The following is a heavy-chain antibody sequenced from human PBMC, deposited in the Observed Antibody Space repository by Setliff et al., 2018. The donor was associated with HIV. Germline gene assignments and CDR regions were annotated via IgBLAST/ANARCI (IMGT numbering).Heavy chain of an antibody. V-gene: IGHV4-39*01. CDR1: GGSISGSYYF. Sequence: SETLSLTCTVSGGSISGSYYFWGWIRQPPGKGLEWIGSIYYSGSTYYNPSLKSRVTISVDTSKNQFYLRLSSVTAADTAVYYCARVGGGWYRDFDYWGQGTLVTVSS. J-gene: IGHJ4*02. D-gene: IGHD6-19*01. CDR3: ARVGGGWYRDFDY. CDR2: IYYSGST.